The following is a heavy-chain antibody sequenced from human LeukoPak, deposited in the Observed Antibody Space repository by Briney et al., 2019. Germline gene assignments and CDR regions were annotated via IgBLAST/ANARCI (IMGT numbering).Heavy chain of an antibody. CDR3: ARGLYYGSGSSYRKSIDY. D-gene: IGHD3-10*01. Sequence: ASVKVSCKAPVDSFTDLYIHWVRPASGQGLEWMGWINPNSGGTNYAQHFQGRITMTRDTSISAAYMELSSLTSGDTALYYCARGLYYGSGSSYRKSIDYWGQGTLVTVSS. CDR1: VDSFTDLY. V-gene: IGHV1-2*02. CDR2: INPNSGGT. J-gene: IGHJ4*02.